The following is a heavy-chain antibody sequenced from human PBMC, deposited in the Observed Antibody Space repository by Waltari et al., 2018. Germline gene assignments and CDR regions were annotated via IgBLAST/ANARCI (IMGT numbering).Heavy chain of an antibody. J-gene: IGHJ4*02. CDR2: VEPEDGET. D-gene: IGHD3-22*01. V-gene: IGHV1-69-2*01. Sequence: EVQLVQSGAEVKKPGATVKISCKVSGYTFTDYYMHWVQQAPGKGLEWMGLVEPEDGETIYAEKFQGRVTLTADTPTDTAYMELSRLRSEDTAVYYLATGSEVRGYYYRYWGQGTRVTVSS. CDR1: GYTFTDYY. CDR3: ATGSEVRGYYYRY.